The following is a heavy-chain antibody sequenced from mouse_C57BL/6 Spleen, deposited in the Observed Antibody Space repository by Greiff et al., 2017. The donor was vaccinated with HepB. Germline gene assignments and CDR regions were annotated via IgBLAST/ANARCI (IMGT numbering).Heavy chain of an antibody. CDR1: GFTFSDYG. CDR2: ISSGSSTI. Sequence: EVQLVESGGGLVKPGGSLKLSCAASGFTFSDYGMHWVRQAPEKGLEWVAYISSGSSTIYYADTVKGRFTISRDNAKNTLFLQMTSLRSEDTAMYYCARGGIYYDYDNYAMDYWGQGTSVTVSS. J-gene: IGHJ4*01. V-gene: IGHV5-17*01. CDR3: ARGGIYYDYDNYAMDY. D-gene: IGHD2-4*01.